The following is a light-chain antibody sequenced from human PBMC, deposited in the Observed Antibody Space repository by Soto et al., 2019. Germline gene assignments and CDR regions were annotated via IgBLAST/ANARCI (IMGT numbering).Light chain of an antibody. Sequence: DIQMTQSPSSLSASVGDRVTITCRASQSVSGYVNWYQQKPGTAPNLLIYAASNLQSGVPSRFSGSGSATDFTLTISSLQPEDFATYYCQQSYSTPFAYGPGTKLDIK. J-gene: IGKJ3*01. CDR2: AAS. V-gene: IGKV1-39*01. CDR3: QQSYSTPFA. CDR1: QSVSGY.